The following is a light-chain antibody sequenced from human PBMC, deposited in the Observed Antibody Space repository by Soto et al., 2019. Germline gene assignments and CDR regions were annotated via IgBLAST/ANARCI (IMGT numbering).Light chain of an antibody. CDR1: QGISSY. J-gene: IGKJ4*01. V-gene: IGKV1-9*01. Sequence: DIQLTQSPSFLSASVGDRVTITCRASQGISSYLAWYQLKPGKAPKVLIYAASTLQSGGPSRFSGSGYGTEFTLTISSLQPEDFATYYCHQLNSYPLTFGGGTTVEI. CDR2: AAS. CDR3: HQLNSYPLT.